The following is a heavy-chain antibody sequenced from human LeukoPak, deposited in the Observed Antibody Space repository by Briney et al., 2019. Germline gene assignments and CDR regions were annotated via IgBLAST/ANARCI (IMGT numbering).Heavy chain of an antibody. CDR2: IRYDGSNK. J-gene: IGHJ4*02. V-gene: IGHV3-30*02. D-gene: IGHD4-17*01. CDR1: GFTFSSDG. Sequence: PGGSLRLSCAASGFTFSSDGMHWVRQAPGKGLEWVAFIRYDGSNKYYVDSVKGRFTISRDNSKNTLYLQMNSLRAEDTAVYYCAKNDYGDYLPGDYWGQGTLVTVSS. CDR3: AKNDYGDYLPGDY.